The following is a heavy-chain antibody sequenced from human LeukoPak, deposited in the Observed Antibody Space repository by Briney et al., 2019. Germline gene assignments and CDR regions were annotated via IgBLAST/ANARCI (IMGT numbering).Heavy chain of an antibody. V-gene: IGHV3-30*04. CDR3: ARDPRSGWYMQGDY. CDR1: GFTFSSYA. Sequence: GGSLRLSCAASGFTFSSYAMHWVRQAPGKGLEWVAVISYDGSNKYYADSVKGRFTISRDNSKNTLYLQMNSLRAEDTAVYYCARDPRSGWYMQGDYWGRGTLVIVSS. CDR2: ISYDGSNK. J-gene: IGHJ4*02. D-gene: IGHD6-19*01.